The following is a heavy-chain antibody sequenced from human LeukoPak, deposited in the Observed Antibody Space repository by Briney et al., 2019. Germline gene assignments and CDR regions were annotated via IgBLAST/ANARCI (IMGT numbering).Heavy chain of an antibody. CDR3: ATPDVRLRYFDWSPNE. V-gene: IGHV3-23*01. CDR1: GFTVSSSY. D-gene: IGHD3-9*01. Sequence: GGSLRLSCTGSGFTVSSSYMSWVRRAPGRGLEWVSGIGGIDASTHYADSVKGRFTISRDNSKNTVYLQMNSLGVDDTAVYYCATPDVRLRYFDWSPNEWGQGTLVTVSS. J-gene: IGHJ4*01. CDR2: IGGIDAST.